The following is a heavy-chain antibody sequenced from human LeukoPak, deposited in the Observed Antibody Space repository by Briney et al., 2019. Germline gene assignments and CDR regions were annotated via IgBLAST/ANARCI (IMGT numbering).Heavy chain of an antibody. J-gene: IGHJ4*02. V-gene: IGHV1-3*01. CDR1: GYTFTSYA. CDR3: ARGGMSGHHPVDY. CDR2: INAGNGNT. Sequence: GASVKVSCKASGYTFTSYAMHWVRQAPGQRLEWMGWINAGNGNTKYSQKFQGRVTITRDTSASTAYMELRSLRSDDTAVYYCARGGMSGHHPVDYWGQGTLVTVSS. D-gene: IGHD3-3*01.